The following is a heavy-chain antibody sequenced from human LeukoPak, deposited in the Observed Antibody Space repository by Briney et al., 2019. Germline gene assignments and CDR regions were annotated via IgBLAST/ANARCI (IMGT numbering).Heavy chain of an antibody. Sequence: PSETLSLTCTVSGGSISSSRYYGGWIRQPPGKGLEWIGSIYYSVSTYYNPSLKSRITISVDTSKNQFSLKLSSVTAADTAVYYCAGRGGYSGYGPFDHWGQGTLVVVSS. D-gene: IGHD5-12*01. J-gene: IGHJ4*02. CDR1: GGSISSSRYY. V-gene: IGHV4-39*01. CDR2: IYYSVST. CDR3: AGRGGYSGYGPFDH.